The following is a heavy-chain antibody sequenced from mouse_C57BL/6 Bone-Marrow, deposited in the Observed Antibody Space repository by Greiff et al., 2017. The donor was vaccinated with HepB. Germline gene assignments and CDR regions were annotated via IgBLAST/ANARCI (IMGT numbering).Heavy chain of an antibody. D-gene: IGHD4-1*01. CDR2: IYPGDGDT. CDR3: ARERWGFDY. CDR1: GYAFSSSW. V-gene: IGHV1-82*01. Sequence: VKLVESGPELVKPGASVKISCKASGYAFSSSWMNWVKQRPGKGLEWIGRIYPGDGDTNYNGKFKGKATLTADKSSSTAYMQLSSLTSEDSAVYFGARERWGFDYWGQGTTLTVSS. J-gene: IGHJ2*01.